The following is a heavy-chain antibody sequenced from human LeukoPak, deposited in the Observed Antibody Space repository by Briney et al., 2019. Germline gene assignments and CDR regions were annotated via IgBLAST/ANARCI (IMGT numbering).Heavy chain of an antibody. CDR2: ISSSSSGI. CDR3: TRDANWSPDY. CDR1: GCTFSTYS. V-gene: IGHV3-48*01. D-gene: IGHD1-1*01. Sequence: GGSLRLSCAASGCTFSTYSMNWVRQAPGKGLEWVSYISSSSSGIYYADSVQGRFTTSRDNGKNSLYLQMNSLRAEDTAVYYCTRDANWSPDYWGQGTLVTVSS. J-gene: IGHJ4*02.